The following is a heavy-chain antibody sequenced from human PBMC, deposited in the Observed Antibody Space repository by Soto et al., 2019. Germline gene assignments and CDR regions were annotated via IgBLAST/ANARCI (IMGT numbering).Heavy chain of an antibody. CDR3: ARDLGIAVADVFGWFDP. Sequence: ASVKVSCKASGYTFTSYGISWVLQAPGQGLEWMGWISAYNGNTNYAQKLQGRVTMTTDTSTSTAYMELRSLRSDDTAVYYCARDLGIAVADVFGWFDPWGKGTLVTVSS. V-gene: IGHV1-18*01. D-gene: IGHD6-19*01. J-gene: IGHJ5*02. CDR1: GYTFTSYG. CDR2: ISAYNGNT.